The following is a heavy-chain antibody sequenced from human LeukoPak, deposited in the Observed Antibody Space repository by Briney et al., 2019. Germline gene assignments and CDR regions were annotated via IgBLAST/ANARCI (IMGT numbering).Heavy chain of an antibody. CDR3: ARDGGSGSPHLPYSYYGMDV. CDR1: GFTVSITY. J-gene: IGHJ6*02. Sequence: PGGSLRLSCAASGFTVSITYMTWVRQAPGKGLEWVSFIYSGDTTYYADSVKGRFTISRDSSKNTLYLQMNSLRVEDTAVYYCARDGGSGSPHLPYSYYGMDVWGQGTTVTVSS. CDR2: IYSGDTT. D-gene: IGHD3-10*01. V-gene: IGHV3-53*01.